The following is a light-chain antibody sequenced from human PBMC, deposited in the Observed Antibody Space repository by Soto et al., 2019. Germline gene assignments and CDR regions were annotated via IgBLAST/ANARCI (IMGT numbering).Light chain of an antibody. V-gene: IGLV2-14*01. J-gene: IGLJ1*01. CDR1: SRDVGGYNY. Sequence: QSVLTQPASVSGSPGQWITISCTGSSRDVGGYNYFSWYQHHPGEVTKLMIYEVRNRPPGISNRFSGSKSGNPASLTTSGLRAADEADYYCNSYTSSNTPFVFGTGTKVTVL. CDR3: NSYTSSNTPFV. CDR2: EVR.